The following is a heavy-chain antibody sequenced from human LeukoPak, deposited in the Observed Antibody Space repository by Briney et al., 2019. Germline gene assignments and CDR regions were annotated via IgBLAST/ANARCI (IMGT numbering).Heavy chain of an antibody. Sequence: GGSLRLSCAASGFTFSNYWMSWVRQAPGKGLEWVANIKQEGSEKYYVDSVKGRFTISRDDANYSLYLQMNSLRAEDTAVYYCARKAYGMDVWGKGTTVTVSS. CDR3: ARKAYGMDV. CDR1: GFTFSNYW. V-gene: IGHV3-7*03. CDR2: IKQEGSEK. J-gene: IGHJ6*04.